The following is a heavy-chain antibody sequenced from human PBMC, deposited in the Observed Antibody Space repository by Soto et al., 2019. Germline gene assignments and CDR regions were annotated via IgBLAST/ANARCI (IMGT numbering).Heavy chain of an antibody. V-gene: IGHV3-33*01. D-gene: IGHD2-2*01. CDR1: GFTFSSYG. Sequence: QVQLVESGGGVVQPGRSLRLSCAASGFTFSSYGMHWVRQAPGKGLEWVAVIWYDGSNKYYADSVKGRFTISRDNSKNTLYLPMNRLRAEDTAVYYFAIDYLVVPHPVIDYWGQGTLVTVSS. J-gene: IGHJ4*02. CDR3: AIDYLVVPHPVIDY. CDR2: IWYDGSNK.